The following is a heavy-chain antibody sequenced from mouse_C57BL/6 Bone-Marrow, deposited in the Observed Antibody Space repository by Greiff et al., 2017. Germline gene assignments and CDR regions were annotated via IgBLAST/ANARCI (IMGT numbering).Heavy chain of an antibody. CDR2: IWSDGST. CDR1: GFSLTSYG. D-gene: IGHD2-4*01. J-gene: IGHJ4*01. V-gene: IGHV2-6-1*01. Sequence: VQLQESGPGLVAPSQSLSITCTVSGFSLTSYGVHWVRQPPGKGLEWLVVIWSDGSTTYNSAIKSRLSISKDNSKSQVFLKMNSLQTDDTAMYYCARHGYDYGGGAMDYWGQGTSVTVSS. CDR3: ARHGYDYGGGAMDY.